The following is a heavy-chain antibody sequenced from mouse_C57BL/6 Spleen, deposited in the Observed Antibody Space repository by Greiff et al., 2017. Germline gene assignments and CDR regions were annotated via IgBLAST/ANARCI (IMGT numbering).Heavy chain of an antibody. CDR2: IYPGDGDT. CDR1: GYAFSSSW. Sequence: VLLEESGPELVKPGASVKISCKASGYAFSSSWMNWVKQRPGKGLEWIGRIYPGDGDTNYNGKFKGKATLTADKSSSTAYMHLSSLTSADSVVYFSASGICYYNFMYFDVWGTGTTVTVSS. D-gene: IGHD1-3*01. J-gene: IGHJ1*03. V-gene: IGHV1-82*01. CDR3: ASGICYYNFMYFDV.